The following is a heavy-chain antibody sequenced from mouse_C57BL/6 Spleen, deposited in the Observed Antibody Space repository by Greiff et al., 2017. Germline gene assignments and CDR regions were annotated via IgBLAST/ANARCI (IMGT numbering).Heavy chain of an antibody. CDR2: INPGSGNT. J-gene: IGHJ3*01. CDR3: ARGSSYSAWFAY. V-gene: IGHV1-66*01. Sequence: QVQLQQSGPELVKPGASVKISCKASGYSFTSYYIHWVKQRPGQGLEWIGWINPGSGNTKYNEKFKGKATLTADTASSPAYRQLSSLTSEDSAVYYCARGSSYSAWFAYWGQGTLVTVSA. D-gene: IGHD1-1*01. CDR1: GYSFTSYY.